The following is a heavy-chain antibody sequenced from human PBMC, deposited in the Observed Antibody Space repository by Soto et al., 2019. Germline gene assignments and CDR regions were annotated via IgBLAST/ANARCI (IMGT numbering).Heavy chain of an antibody. D-gene: IGHD1-26*01. CDR2: ISDDGSIK. V-gene: IGHV3-30*18. Sequence: QVQLVESGGGVVQPGRSLRLSCSASGFTFSSNGMHWVRQAPGKGLEWVAVISDDGSIKNYADSLKGRFTISRDNSKNTLYPQMNSLRAEDTAVYYCAKDNSGTYYWLDYWGQGTLVTVSS. CDR1: GFTFSSNG. CDR3: AKDNSGTYYWLDY. J-gene: IGHJ4*02.